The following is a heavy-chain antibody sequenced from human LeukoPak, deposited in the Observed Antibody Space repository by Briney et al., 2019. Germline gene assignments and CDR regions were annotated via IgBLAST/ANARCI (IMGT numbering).Heavy chain of an antibody. V-gene: IGHV1-69*05. CDR1: GGTFSSYA. D-gene: IGHD2-15*01. Sequence: SVKVSCKASGGTFSSYAISWVRQAPGQGLEWMGGIIPIFGTANYAQKFQGRVTITTDESTSTAYMELSSLRSEDTAVYYCARLTLGYCSGGSCLGTWGQGTLVTVSS. J-gene: IGHJ5*02. CDR2: IIPIFGTA. CDR3: ARLTLGYCSGGSCLGT.